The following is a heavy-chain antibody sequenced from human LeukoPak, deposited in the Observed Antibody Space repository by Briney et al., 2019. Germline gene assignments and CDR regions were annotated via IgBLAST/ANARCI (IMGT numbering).Heavy chain of an antibody. CDR1: GFTFSSYG. D-gene: IGHD3-10*01. V-gene: IGHV3-30*18. J-gene: IGHJ4*02. CDR3: AKDRARFGELFLDY. Sequence: GGSLRLSCAASGFTFSSYGMHWVRQAPGKGLEGVAVISYDGSNKYYADSVKGRFTISRDNSKNTLYLQMNSLRAEDTAVYYCAKDRARFGELFLDYWGQGTLVTVSS. CDR2: ISYDGSNK.